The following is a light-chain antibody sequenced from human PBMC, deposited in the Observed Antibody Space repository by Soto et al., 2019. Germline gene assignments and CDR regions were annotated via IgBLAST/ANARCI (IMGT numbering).Light chain of an antibody. V-gene: IGKV1-39*01. CDR2: AAS. CDR1: QSISTF. J-gene: IGKJ1*01. CDR3: QQSYTTPRT. Sequence: DIQMTQSPSSLSASVGDRVSVTCRASQSISTFLNWYQQRPGEAPKLLIYAASSLQSGVPSRFSGSGSGAAFTLTIGSLQPEDFATYSCQQSYTTPRTFGQGTKVEVK.